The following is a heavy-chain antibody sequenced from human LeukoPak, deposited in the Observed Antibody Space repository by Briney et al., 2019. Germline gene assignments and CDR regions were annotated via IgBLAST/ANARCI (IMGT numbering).Heavy chain of an antibody. CDR3: AREGFNREIDI. D-gene: IGHD1-26*01. J-gene: IGHJ3*02. CDR2: IYTSGST. Sequence: SETLSLTCTVSGGSISSGSYYWSWIRQPAGEGLEWIGRIYTSGSTNYNPSLKSRVTISVDTSKNQFSLKLSSVTAADTAVYYYAREGFNREIDIWGQGTMVTVSS. V-gene: IGHV4-61*02. CDR1: GGSISSGSYY.